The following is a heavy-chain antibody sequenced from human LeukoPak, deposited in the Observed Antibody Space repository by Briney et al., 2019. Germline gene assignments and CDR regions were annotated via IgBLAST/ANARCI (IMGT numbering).Heavy chain of an antibody. J-gene: IGHJ5*02. V-gene: IGHV4-59*08. CDR3: ARQAYTDFWNAFPFDP. Sequence: SETLSPTCTVSGGSISSYYWSWIRQPPGKGLEWIGYIYYSGSTNYNPSLKSRVTISVDTSKNQFSLKLSSVTAADTAMYYCARQAYTDFWNAFPFDPWGQGTLVTVSS. CDR2: IYYSGST. D-gene: IGHD3-3*01. CDR1: GGSISSYY.